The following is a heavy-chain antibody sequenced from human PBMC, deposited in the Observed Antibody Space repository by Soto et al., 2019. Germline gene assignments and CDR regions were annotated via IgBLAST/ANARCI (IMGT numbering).Heavy chain of an antibody. Sequence: QVQLQESGPGLVKPSETLSLTCTVSGGSISSYYWSWIRQPPGKGLEWIGYIYYSGSTNYNPPLXPXAXIXXATSKNQFPLKLSSVTAADTAVYYCASPYGRAFDIWGQGTMVTVSS. CDR1: GGSISSYY. J-gene: IGHJ3*02. D-gene: IGHD3-10*01. V-gene: IGHV4-59*08. CDR2: IYYSGST. CDR3: ASPYGRAFDI.